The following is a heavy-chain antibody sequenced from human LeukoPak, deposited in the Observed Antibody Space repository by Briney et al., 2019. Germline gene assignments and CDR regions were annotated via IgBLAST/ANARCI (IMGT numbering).Heavy chain of an antibody. CDR3: ARTSATGSVDPGTSGYVDS. CDR1: GGSISSSGYY. J-gene: IGHJ4*02. Sequence: SETLSLTCTVSGGSISSSGYYWDWIRQPPGKGLEWIGSVYYSGNTYYKSSLESRVTISVDTSNNRFSLKLNSVTAADTGTYCCARTSATGSVDPGTSGYVDSWGQGSLVTVSS. D-gene: IGHD3-22*01. CDR2: VYYSGNT. V-gene: IGHV4-39*01.